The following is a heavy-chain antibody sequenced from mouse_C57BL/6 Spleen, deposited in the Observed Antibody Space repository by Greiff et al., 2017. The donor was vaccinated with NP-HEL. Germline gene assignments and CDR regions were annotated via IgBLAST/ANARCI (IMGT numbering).Heavy chain of an antibody. CDR3: ARDTTGVDKDDFEG. Sequence: QVQLQQSGAELAKPGASVKLSCKASGYTFTSYWMHWVKPRPGQGLEWIGFINPSSGYTKYPQQFKDKATLTVAKSSSTAYMQLSSLTNEDSAVYYCARDTTGVDKDDFEGWGKGTTLTVS. V-gene: IGHV1-7*01. CDR2: INPSSGYT. J-gene: IGHJ2*01. D-gene: IGHD1-1*01. CDR1: GYTFTSYW.